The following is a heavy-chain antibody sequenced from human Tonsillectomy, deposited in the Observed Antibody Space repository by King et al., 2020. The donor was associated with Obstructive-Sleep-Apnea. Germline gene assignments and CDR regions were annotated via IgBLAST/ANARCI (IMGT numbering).Heavy chain of an antibody. V-gene: IGHV3-9*01. CDR3: AKDREYYGSGSYPHFDY. D-gene: IGHD3-10*01. Sequence: VQLVESGGGLVQPGRSLRLSCAASGFTFVDYAMHWVRQAPGKGLEWVSGICWNSGSIGYAGSVKGRFTISRDNAKNSLYLQMNSLRAEDTALYYCAKDREYYGSGSYPHFDYWGQGTLVTVSS. CDR1: GFTFVDYA. CDR2: ICWNSGSI. J-gene: IGHJ4*02.